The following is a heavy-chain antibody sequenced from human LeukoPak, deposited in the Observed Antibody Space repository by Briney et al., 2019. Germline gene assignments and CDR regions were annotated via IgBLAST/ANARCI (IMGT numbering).Heavy chain of an antibody. J-gene: IGHJ4*02. CDR2: INPSGGST. CDR1: GGTFSSYT. Sequence: ASVKVSCKASGGTFSSYTISWVRQAPGQGLEWMGIINPSGGSTSYAQKFQGRVTMTRDTSTSTVYMELSSLRSEDTAVYYCALRGVTLFDYWGQGTLVTVSS. CDR3: ALRGVTLFDY. D-gene: IGHD5-18*01. V-gene: IGHV1-46*01.